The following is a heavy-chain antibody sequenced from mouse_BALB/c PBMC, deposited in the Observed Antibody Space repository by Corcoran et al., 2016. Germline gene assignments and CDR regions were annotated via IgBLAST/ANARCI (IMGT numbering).Heavy chain of an antibody. J-gene: IGHJ2*01. CDR1: GFNIKDTY. CDR2: IDPANGST. CDR3: GRSREGNYVVY. D-gene: IGHD2-1*01. V-gene: IGHV14-3*02. Sequence: EVLLQQSGAELVKPGASVKLSCTASGFNIKDTYMHWVKQRPEQGLEWIGRIDPANGSTKYDPKFQGKATMTADTSSNTVYLQLSSLTSEATAVYYCGRSREGNYVVYWGQGTTLTVSS.